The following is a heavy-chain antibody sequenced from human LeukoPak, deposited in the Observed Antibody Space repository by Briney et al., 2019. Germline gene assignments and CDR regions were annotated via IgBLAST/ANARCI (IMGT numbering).Heavy chain of an antibody. Sequence: GRSLRLSCAASGFTFDDYAMHWVRHAPGKGLEWVSGISWNSGSIGYADSVKGRFTISRDNAKNSLYLQMNSLRAEDMALYYCAKAGLVYDFWSGPFDVWGKGTTVTVSS. CDR1: GFTFDDYA. V-gene: IGHV3-9*03. CDR2: ISWNSGSI. CDR3: AKAGLVYDFWSGPFDV. D-gene: IGHD3-3*01. J-gene: IGHJ6*04.